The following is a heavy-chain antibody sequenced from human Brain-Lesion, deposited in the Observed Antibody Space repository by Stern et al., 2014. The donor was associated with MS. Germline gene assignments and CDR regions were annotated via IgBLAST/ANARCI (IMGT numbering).Heavy chain of an antibody. CDR2: IYYSGSA. Sequence: QVQLVQSGPGLVKPSETLSLTCTVSGGSMKSYYWGWVRQPPGKGLEWIGYIYYSGSANYNPSLQSRVTISVDTSKSQFSLKLRSLTAADTAVYYCAREKRCSGGVCFHWYYYGMDVWGQGTTVTVSS. CDR1: GGSMKSYY. CDR3: AREKRCSGGVCFHWYYYGMDV. D-gene: IGHD2-15*01. J-gene: IGHJ6*02. V-gene: IGHV4-59*13.